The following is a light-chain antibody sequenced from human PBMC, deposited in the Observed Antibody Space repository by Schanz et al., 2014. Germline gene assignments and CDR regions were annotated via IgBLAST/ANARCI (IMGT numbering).Light chain of an antibody. V-gene: IGLV2-11*01. CDR1: SSDVGTYNY. CDR2: DVR. Sequence: QSVLTQPRSVSGSPGQSVTISCTGTSSDVGTYNYVSWYQQHPGKAPKVMIYDVRKRPSGVPDRFSGSKSGNTASLTVSGLQAEDEADYYCSSYADTYTSLVFGGGTKLTVL. J-gene: IGLJ2*01. CDR3: SSYADTYTSLV.